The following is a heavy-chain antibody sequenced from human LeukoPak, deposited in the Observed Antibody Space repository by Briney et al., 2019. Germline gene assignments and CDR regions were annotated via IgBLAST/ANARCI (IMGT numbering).Heavy chain of an antibody. J-gene: IGHJ4*02. CDR3: SFSNYYDSSGLSRDY. CDR2: INPNSGGT. V-gene: IGHV1-2*02. CDR1: GYTFTGYY. D-gene: IGHD3-22*01. Sequence: ASVKVSCKASGYTFTGYYMHWVRQAPGQGLEWMGWINPNSGGTNYAQKFQGRVTMTRDTSISTAYMELSRLRSDDTAVYYCSFSNYYDSSGLSRDYWGQGTLVTVSS.